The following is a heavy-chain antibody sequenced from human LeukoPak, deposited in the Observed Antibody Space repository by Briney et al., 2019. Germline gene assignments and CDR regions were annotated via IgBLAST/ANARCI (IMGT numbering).Heavy chain of an antibody. V-gene: IGHV3-53*04. CDR2: IYADGYT. CDR1: GIIFSNDY. J-gene: IGHJ3*01. Sequence: PGGSLRLSCAASGIIFSNDYMSWVRQAPGKGLEWVSAIYADGYTRDAASVKGRFSISRHNSKNTVYLQMDNLRPEDTAVYYCARDRRGEKDFDVWGPGTMVTVSS. CDR3: ARDRRGEKDFDV.